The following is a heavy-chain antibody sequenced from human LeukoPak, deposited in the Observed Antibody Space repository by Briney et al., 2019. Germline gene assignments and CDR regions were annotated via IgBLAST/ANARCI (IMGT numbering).Heavy chain of an antibody. V-gene: IGHV3-23*01. CDR3: AKDAPDIVVVVAAGYYFDY. CDR1: GFTFSSYA. Sequence: GGSLRLSCAASGFTFSSYAMSWVRQAPGKGLEWVSAISGSGGSTYYADSVKGRFTISRDNSKNTLYLQMNSLRAGDTAVYYCAKDAPDIVVVVAAGYYFDYWGQGTLVTVSS. J-gene: IGHJ4*02. CDR2: ISGSGGST. D-gene: IGHD2-15*01.